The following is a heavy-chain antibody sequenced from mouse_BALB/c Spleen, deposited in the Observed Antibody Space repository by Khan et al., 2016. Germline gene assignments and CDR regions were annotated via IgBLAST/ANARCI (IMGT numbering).Heavy chain of an antibody. CDR1: GYTFTKNG. CDR2: IKTKNGET. Sequence: QIQLVQSGPELKKPGETVKISCKASGYTFTKNGMNWVKEAPGKGLKWMGWIKTKNGETTYAEEFKGRFAFSLETSASTAYLQINNLKKEDTATYFCTREPRAMDYWGQGTSVTVSS. V-gene: IGHV9-3*02. CDR3: TREPRAMDY. J-gene: IGHJ4*01.